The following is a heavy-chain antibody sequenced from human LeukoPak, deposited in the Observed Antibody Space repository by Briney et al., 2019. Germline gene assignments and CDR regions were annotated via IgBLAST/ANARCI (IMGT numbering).Heavy chain of an antibody. D-gene: IGHD1-26*01. CDR2: IYYSGST. V-gene: IGHV4-39*01. CDR3: ARRPKAWELPRD. J-gene: IGHJ4*02. Sequence: TSETLSLTCTVSGGSISGYYWTWIRQPPGKGLEWIGSIYYSGSTYYNPSLKSRVTISVDTSKNQFSLKLSSVTAAGTAVYYCARRPKAWELPRDWGQGTLVTVSS. CDR1: GGSISGYY.